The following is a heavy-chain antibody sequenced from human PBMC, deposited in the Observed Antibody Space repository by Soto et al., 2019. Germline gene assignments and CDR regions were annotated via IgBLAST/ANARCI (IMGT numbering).Heavy chain of an antibody. CDR2: ISSNGANT. CDR1: GFTFDSPYSHG. V-gene: IGHV3-23*01. J-gene: IGHJ4*01. CDR3: VSWVSAHFDY. Sequence: GGSLRLSCAASGFTFDSPYSHGMSWVRQSPGKGPGWISTISSNGANTHYAESVKGRFTISKDASRNTVHPHMNSLRTEDTATYFCVSWVSAHFDYWGHGTPVTVSS. D-gene: IGHD2-8*01.